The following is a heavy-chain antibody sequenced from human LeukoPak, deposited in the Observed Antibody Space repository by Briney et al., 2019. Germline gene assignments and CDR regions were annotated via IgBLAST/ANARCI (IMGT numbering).Heavy chain of an antibody. CDR2: INPNSGGT. CDR1: GYTFTGYY. V-gene: IGHV1-2*02. CDR3: ARGGGDIVLMVYQNWFDP. J-gene: IGHJ5*02. D-gene: IGHD2-8*01. Sequence: ASVKVSYKASGYTFTGYYMHWVRQAPGQGLEWMGWINPNSGGTNYAQKFQGRVTMTRDTSISTAYMELSRLRSDDTAVYYCARGGGDIVLMVYQNWFDPWGQGTLVTVSS.